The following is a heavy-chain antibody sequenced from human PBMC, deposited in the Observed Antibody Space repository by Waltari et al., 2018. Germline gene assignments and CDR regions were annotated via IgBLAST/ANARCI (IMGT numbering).Heavy chain of an antibody. CDR3: ARGRLGVRRYFDL. CDR1: GGSFSGYY. J-gene: IGHJ2*01. Sequence: QVQLQQWGAGLLKPSETLSLTCAVYGGSFSGYYWSWIRQPPGKGLEWIGEINHSGSTNYNPSLKSRVTISVDTSKNQFSLKLSSVTAADTAVYYCARGRLGVRRYFDLWGRGTLVTVSS. V-gene: IGHV4-34*01. CDR2: INHSGST.